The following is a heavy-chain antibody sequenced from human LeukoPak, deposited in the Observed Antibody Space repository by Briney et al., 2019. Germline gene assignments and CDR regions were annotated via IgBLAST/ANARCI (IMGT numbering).Heavy chain of an antibody. Sequence: GGSLRLSCAASGFTFSSYSMNWVRQAPGKGLEWVSSISSGSSYIYYADSVKGRFTISRDNSKNTLYLQMNSLRAEDTAVYYCAKEGSDDYWGQGTLVTVSS. V-gene: IGHV3-21*01. J-gene: IGHJ4*02. CDR1: GFTFSSYS. CDR3: AKEGSDDY. CDR2: ISSGSSYI.